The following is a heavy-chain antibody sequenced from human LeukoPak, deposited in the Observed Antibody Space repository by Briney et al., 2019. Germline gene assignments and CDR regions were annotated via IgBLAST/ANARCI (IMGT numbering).Heavy chain of an antibody. CDR3: AKDLSPRNRYFDY. V-gene: IGHV3-23*01. J-gene: IGHJ4*02. CDR1: GFTFSNYA. Sequence: GGSLRLSCAASGFTFSNYAMSWVRQAPGKGLEWVSAISGSGGSTYYADSVKGRFTISRDNSKNTLYLQMNSLRAEDTAVYYCAKDLSPRNRYFDYWGQGTLVTVSS. CDR2: ISGSGGST.